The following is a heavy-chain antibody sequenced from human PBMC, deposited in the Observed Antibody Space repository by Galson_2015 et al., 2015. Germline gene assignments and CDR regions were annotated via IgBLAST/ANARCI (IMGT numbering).Heavy chain of an antibody. V-gene: IGHV3-48*03. D-gene: IGHD3-22*01. CDR2: ISSSGSTI. CDR3: ARVPYDSSGYYQGNWFDP. J-gene: IGHJ5*02. CDR1: GFTFSSYE. Sequence: LRLSCAASGFTFSSYEMNWVRQAPGKGLEWVSYISSSGSTIYYADSVKGRFTISRDDARNSLYLQMNSLRAEDTAVYYCARVPYDSSGYYQGNWFDPWGQGTPVTVSS.